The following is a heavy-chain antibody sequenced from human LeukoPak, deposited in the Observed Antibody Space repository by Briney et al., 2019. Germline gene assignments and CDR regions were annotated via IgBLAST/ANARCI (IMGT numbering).Heavy chain of an antibody. CDR1: GYTFTSYG. CDR3: ARVVVPAAIPDYFDY. D-gene: IGHD2-2*02. V-gene: IGHV1-18*01. J-gene: IGHJ4*02. CDR2: ISAYNGNT. Sequence: ASVKVSCKASGYTFTSYGISWVRQAPGQGLEWMGWISAYNGNTNYPQKLQGRVTMTTDTSTSTAYMELRSLRSDDTAVYYCARVVVPAAIPDYFDYWGQGTLVTVSS.